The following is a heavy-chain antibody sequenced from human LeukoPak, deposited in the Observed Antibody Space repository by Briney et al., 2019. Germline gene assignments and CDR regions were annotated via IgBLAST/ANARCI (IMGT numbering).Heavy chain of an antibody. J-gene: IGHJ3*02. CDR1: GGSISGDH. CDR3: ARRNDFDI. CDR2: IYYSGNT. Sequence: SETLSLTCTVSGGSISGDHWNWIRQPPGKGLEWIGNIYYSGNTNYNPSLKSRVTISVDTSKNQFSLKLSSVTAAYTAVFYCARRNDFDIWGQGTMVTVSS. V-gene: IGHV4-59*08.